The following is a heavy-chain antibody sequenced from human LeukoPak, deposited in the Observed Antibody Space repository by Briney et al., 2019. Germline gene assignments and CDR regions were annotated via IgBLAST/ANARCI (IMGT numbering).Heavy chain of an antibody. V-gene: IGHV3-23*01. CDR1: GFSFSSYA. Sequence: GGSLRLSCEGSGFSFSSYAMSWVRQAPGKGLEWVSGISGGGDKTYYEESVKGRFTISRDNFRRTLYLQMNSLRAEDTAVYYCAKPLIAVAGTLYFDYWGQGSLVTVSS. D-gene: IGHD6-19*01. CDR3: AKPLIAVAGTLYFDY. CDR2: ISGGGDKT. J-gene: IGHJ4*02.